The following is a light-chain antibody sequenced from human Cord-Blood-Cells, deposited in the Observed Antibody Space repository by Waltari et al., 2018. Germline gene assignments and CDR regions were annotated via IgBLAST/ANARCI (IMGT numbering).Light chain of an antibody. CDR3: QQYGSSPVGT. CDR1: QSVSSSY. J-gene: IGKJ2*02. CDR2: GAS. V-gene: IGKV3-20*01. Sequence: ELVLTQSPGTLSLSPGARATLTCRASQSVSSSYLAWYQQKPGQAPRLLIYGASSRATGIPDRFSGSGSGTDFTLTISRLEPEDFAVYYCQQYGSSPVGTFGQGTKLEIK.